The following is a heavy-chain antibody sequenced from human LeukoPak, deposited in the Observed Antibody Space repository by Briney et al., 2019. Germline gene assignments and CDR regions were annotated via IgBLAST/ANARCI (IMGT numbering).Heavy chain of an antibody. D-gene: IGHD3-9*01. V-gene: IGHV1-2*02. Sequence: ASVKVSCKASGYTFTGYYMHWVRQAPGQGLEWMGWINPNSGDTNYAQKLQGRVTMTRDTSISTAYMELSRLRSDDTAVYYCARFSVGGRYDFDYWGQGTLVTVSS. CDR3: ARFSVGGRYDFDY. J-gene: IGHJ4*02. CDR2: INPNSGDT. CDR1: GYTFTGYY.